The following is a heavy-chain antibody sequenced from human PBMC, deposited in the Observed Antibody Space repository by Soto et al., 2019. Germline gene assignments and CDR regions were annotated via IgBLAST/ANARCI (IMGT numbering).Heavy chain of an antibody. CDR3: ARSVRGVTMDV. CDR1: GFSLTTVGVG. Sequence: QITLKESGRTLVKPTQTLTLTCSFSGFSLTTVGVGVNWIRQPPGKALEWLALIYWDDDKRYSPSLKTRLTITKDTSKNQVVLTLTNMNLVDTGTYFCARSVRGVTMDVWGQGTAVTVSS. D-gene: IGHD3-10*01. CDR2: IYWDDDK. J-gene: IGHJ6*02. V-gene: IGHV2-5*02.